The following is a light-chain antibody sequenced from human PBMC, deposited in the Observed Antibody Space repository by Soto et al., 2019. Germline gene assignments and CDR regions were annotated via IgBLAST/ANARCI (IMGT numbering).Light chain of an antibody. Sequence: DIQMTQSPSTLSASVGDRVTITCRASQNIGRWLAWYQQKPGKAPKVLIYDSSNLESGDPSRFSGSGSGTEFTLTISSLQPDDVATYYCQQYNSYSRTFGQGTKLEIK. V-gene: IGKV1-5*01. CDR3: QQYNSYSRT. CDR2: DSS. CDR1: QNIGRW. J-gene: IGKJ2*01.